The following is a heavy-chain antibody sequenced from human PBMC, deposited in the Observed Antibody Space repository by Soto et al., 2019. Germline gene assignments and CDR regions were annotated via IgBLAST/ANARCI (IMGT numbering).Heavy chain of an antibody. J-gene: IGHJ2*01. CDR3: ARDVRPTGLAYFDL. CDR2: IHETGST. V-gene: IGHV4-59*12. CDR1: GGSMSRYY. D-gene: IGHD1-1*01. Sequence: QVQLQESGPGLVKPSETLSLTCSFSGGSMSRYYWSWIRQPPGKGLECIGNIHETGSTNYNASLKNRVTISLDTSKSAFTLHLTSVTAADTAVYYCARDVRPTGLAYFDLWGRGTLVTVS.